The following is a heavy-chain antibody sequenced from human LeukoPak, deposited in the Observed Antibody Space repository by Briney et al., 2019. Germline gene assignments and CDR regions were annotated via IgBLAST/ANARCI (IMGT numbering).Heavy chain of an antibody. CDR1: GFTFSSYA. CDR2: ISGSGGST. V-gene: IGHV3-21*04. D-gene: IGHD2-8*01. CDR3: ARDRVAPRGVFDI. J-gene: IGHJ3*02. Sequence: GGSLRLSCAASGFTFSSYAMHWVRQAPGKGLEWVSAISGSGGSTYYADSVKGRFTISRDNAKNSLYLQMNSLRAEDTAVYYCARDRVAPRGVFDIWGQGTMVTVSS.